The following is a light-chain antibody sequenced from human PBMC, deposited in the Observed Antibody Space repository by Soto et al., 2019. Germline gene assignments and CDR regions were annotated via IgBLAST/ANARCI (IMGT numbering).Light chain of an antibody. CDR1: SSDVGGYNY. J-gene: IGLJ1*01. V-gene: IGLV2-14*01. CDR3: SSYTGSSLRL. Sequence: QSALTQPASVSGSPGQSITISCTGTSSDVGGYNYVSWYQQHPGKAPKLMIYDVSTRPSGVSNRFSGSKSGNTASLTISGLQAEDEADYYCSSYTGSSLRLFGTGTKVTVL. CDR2: DVS.